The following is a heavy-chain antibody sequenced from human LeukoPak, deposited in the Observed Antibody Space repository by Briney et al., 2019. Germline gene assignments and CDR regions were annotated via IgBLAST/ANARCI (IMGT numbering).Heavy chain of an antibody. V-gene: IGHV4-4*02. CDR3: AGLVGRYSSGLYYYYFDY. CDR2: MYLSGTT. J-gene: IGHJ4*02. CDR1: GDSINSLDL. D-gene: IGHD3-22*01. Sequence: SETLSLTCTVSGDSINSLDLWSWVRQPPGKGLEWIGEMYLSGTTHSNPSVKSRVTISLDKSKNQFFLNLSSVTAADTAVYYCAGLVGRYSSGLYYYYFDYWGQGTLVTVSS.